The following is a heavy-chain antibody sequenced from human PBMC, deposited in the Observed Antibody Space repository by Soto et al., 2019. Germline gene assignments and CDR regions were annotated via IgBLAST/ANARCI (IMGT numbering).Heavy chain of an antibody. V-gene: IGHV4-34*01. CDR3: ARGSVNNWNWPLSRPIDYFDY. D-gene: IGHD1-7*01. CDR1: GGSFSGYY. CDR2: INHSGST. J-gene: IGHJ4*02. Sequence: SETLSLTCAVYGGSFSGYYWSWIRQPPGKGLEWIGEINHSGSTNYNPSLKSRVTISVDTSKNQFSLKLSSVTAADTAVYYCARGSVNNWNWPLSRPIDYFDYWGQGTLVTVSS.